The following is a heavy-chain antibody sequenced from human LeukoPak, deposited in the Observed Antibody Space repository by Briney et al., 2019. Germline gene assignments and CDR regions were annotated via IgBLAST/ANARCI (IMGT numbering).Heavy chain of an antibody. V-gene: IGHV3-30*02. CDR2: IRYDGSNK. CDR3: SKDGRGYSGYDLYYLDH. D-gene: IGHD5-12*01. Sequence: GGSLRLSXAASGFTFSNYGMHWVRQAPGKGLEWVAFIRYDGSNKYYADSVKGRFTISRDNYKNTLYLQMDSLRAEDTAVYYCSKDGRGYSGYDLYYLDHWGQGTLVTVSS. J-gene: IGHJ4*02. CDR1: GFTFSNYG.